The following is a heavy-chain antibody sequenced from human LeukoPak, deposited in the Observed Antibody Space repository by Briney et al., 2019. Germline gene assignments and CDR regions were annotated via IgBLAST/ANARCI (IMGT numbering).Heavy chain of an antibody. CDR3: ARGPFSSPGGMDV. J-gene: IGHJ6*02. Sequence: GGALRLSCAASGFTFSGYWIRWIRQGPGKGLLCVSRINSDGTSTAYADSVKGRFTISRDSAKNTVYLQMNSLRDEDTAVYYCARGPFSSPGGMDVWGQGTTVTVSS. CDR1: GFTFSGYW. D-gene: IGHD2-2*01. CDR2: INSDGTST. V-gene: IGHV3-74*03.